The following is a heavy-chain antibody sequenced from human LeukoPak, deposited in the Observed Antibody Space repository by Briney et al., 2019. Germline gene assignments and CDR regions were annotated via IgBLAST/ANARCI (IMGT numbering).Heavy chain of an antibody. CDR1: GYSFSNYW. V-gene: IGHV5-51*01. CDR2: IYPGNSDT. Sequence: GESLQISCKGSGYSFSNYWIGWVRPLPGKGLEWLGLIYPGNSDTRYSPFFQGQVTFSVDTSISTAYLHWGGLKASDTAMYYCARFALTSSLDYWGQGTLVTVSS. D-gene: IGHD6-13*01. J-gene: IGHJ4*02. CDR3: ARFALTSSLDY.